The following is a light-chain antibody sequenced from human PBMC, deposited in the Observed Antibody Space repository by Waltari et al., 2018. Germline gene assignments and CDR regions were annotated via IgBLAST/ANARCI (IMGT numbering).Light chain of an antibody. CDR3: QQCYSTPYT. V-gene: IGKV4-1*01. J-gene: IGKJ2*01. Sequence: DIVMTQSPDSLAVSLGERVTINCSSSQNLLYNPDNKNYLAWFQQKPGQPPKLLIYWASTRESGVPDRFRGSGSGTEFTLTISSLQAADVAVYYCQQCYSTPYTFGQGTKLEIK. CDR2: WAS. CDR1: QNLLYNPDNKNY.